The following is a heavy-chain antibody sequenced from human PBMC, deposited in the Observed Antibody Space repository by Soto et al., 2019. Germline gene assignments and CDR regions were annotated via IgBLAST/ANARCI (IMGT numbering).Heavy chain of an antibody. CDR2: ISAYNGNT. CDR1: GYTFTSYG. Sequence: QVQLVQSGAEVKKPGASVKVSWKASGYTFTSYGISWVRQAPGQGLEWMGWISAYNGNTNYAQKLQGRVTMTTDTSTSTAYMELRSLRSDDTAVYYCARDLRPRIQLWGYYYGMDVWGQGTTVTVSS. D-gene: IGHD5-18*01. V-gene: IGHV1-18*01. CDR3: ARDLRPRIQLWGYYYGMDV. J-gene: IGHJ6*02.